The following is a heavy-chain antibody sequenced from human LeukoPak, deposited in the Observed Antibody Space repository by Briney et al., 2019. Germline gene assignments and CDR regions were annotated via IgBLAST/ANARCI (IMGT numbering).Heavy chain of an antibody. CDR3: ARGKGSGYPEEPNCSGGSCYGSSFDY. Sequence: SETLSLTCTVSGGSISSYYWSWIRQPPGKGLEWIGEINHSGSTNYNPSLKSRVTISVDTSKNQFSLKLSSVTAADTAVYYCARGKGSGYPEEPNCSGGSCYGSSFDYWGQGTLVTVSS. CDR2: INHSGST. V-gene: IGHV4-34*01. J-gene: IGHJ4*02. CDR1: GGSISSYY. D-gene: IGHD2-15*01.